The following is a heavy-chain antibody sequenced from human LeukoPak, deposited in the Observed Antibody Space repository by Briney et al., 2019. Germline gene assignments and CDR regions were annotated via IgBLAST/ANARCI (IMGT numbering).Heavy chain of an antibody. CDR2: INPNSGGT. CDR1: GYTFTGYC. J-gene: IGHJ3*02. Sequence: ASVKVSCKASGYTFTGYCMHWVRQAPGQGLEWMGWINPNSGGTNYAQKFQGRVTMSRDTSISTAYMELSRLRSDDTAVYYCARGGSHVDAFDIWGQGTMVTVSS. V-gene: IGHV1-2*02. D-gene: IGHD3-16*01. CDR3: ARGGSHVDAFDI.